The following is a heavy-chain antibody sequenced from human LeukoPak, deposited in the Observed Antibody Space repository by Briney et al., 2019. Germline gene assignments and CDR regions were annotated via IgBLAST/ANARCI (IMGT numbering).Heavy chain of an antibody. CDR2: IIPIFGTA. D-gene: IGHD6-19*01. CDR3: ATHSSGSNTYYYYYMDV. CDR1: GYTFTSYA. V-gene: IGHV1-69*05. Sequence: ASVKVSCKASGYTFTSYAISWVRHPPAQGLEWMGRIIPIFGTANYAQKFQGRVTITTDESTSTAYMELSSLRSEDTAVYYCATHSSGSNTYYYYYMDVWGKGTTVTVSS. J-gene: IGHJ6*03.